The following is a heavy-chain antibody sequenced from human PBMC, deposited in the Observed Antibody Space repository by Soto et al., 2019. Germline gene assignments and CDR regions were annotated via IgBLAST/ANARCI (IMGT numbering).Heavy chain of an antibody. Sequence: GGSLRLSCAASGFTISSNAMYWVRQAPGKGLEWVSAISDRGATTHYADSVKGRSTISRDTSKNTLYLQLNTLRADDTAVYYCAKDKPGTTSFDYWGQGTLVTVSS. J-gene: IGHJ4*02. CDR1: GFTISSNA. V-gene: IGHV3-23*01. CDR2: ISDRGATT. CDR3: AKDKPGTTSFDY. D-gene: IGHD1-1*01.